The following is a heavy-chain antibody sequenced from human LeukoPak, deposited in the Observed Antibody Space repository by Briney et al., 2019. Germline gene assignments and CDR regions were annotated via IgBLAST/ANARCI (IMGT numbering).Heavy chain of an antibody. CDR3: ARVHSYSYGSGSYCSDY. D-gene: IGHD3-10*01. Sequence: ASVKVSCKASGYTFTSYVISWGRQAPGQGLEWMGWISAYNGNTNYAQKLQGRVTMTTDTSTSTAYMELRSLRSDDTAVYYCARVHSYSYGSGSYCSDYWGQGTLVTVSS. CDR1: GYTFTSYV. J-gene: IGHJ4*02. CDR2: ISAYNGNT. V-gene: IGHV1-18*01.